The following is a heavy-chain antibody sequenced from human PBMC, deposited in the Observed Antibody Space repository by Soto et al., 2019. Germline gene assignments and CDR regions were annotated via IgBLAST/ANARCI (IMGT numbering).Heavy chain of an antibody. V-gene: IGHV3-23*04. Sequence: DVQLVESGGGLIQPGESLRLSCAAFGFTISGKKYVAWVRQAPGKGLEWVAGVSGNGGSTFYADSVKGRFTISRDNSKNTLSLQMNSLRVEDTAQYYCVKEWTPRRAFDTWGQGTLVTVSS. J-gene: IGHJ4*02. D-gene: IGHD5-12*01. CDR3: VKEWTPRRAFDT. CDR2: VSGNGGST. CDR1: GFTISGKKY.